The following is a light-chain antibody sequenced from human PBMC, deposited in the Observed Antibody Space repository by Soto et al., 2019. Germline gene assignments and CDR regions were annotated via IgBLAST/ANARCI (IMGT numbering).Light chain of an antibody. CDR1: SGHSSYA. V-gene: IGLV4-69*01. CDR3: QTWGLGIVV. CDR2: LNSDGSH. J-gene: IGLJ2*01. Sequence: QLVLTQSPSASASLGASVKLTCTLSSGHSSYAIAWHQQQPEKGPRYLMKLNSDGSHSKGDGIPDRFSGSSSGAERYLTISSLQSEDEADYYCQTWGLGIVVFGGGTKLTVL.